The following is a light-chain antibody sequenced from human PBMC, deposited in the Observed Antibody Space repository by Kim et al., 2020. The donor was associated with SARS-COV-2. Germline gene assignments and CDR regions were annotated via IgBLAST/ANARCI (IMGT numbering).Light chain of an antibody. CDR1: SLRTYY. CDR3: NSRDNSGDHVV. Sequence: ALVQTVRITCQGDSLRTYYASWYQQKPGQAPILVIYGKNNRPSGIPDRFSGSSSGNTASLTVTGAQAVDEADYYCNSRDNSGDHVVLGGGTQLTVL. J-gene: IGLJ2*01. CDR2: GKN. V-gene: IGLV3-19*01.